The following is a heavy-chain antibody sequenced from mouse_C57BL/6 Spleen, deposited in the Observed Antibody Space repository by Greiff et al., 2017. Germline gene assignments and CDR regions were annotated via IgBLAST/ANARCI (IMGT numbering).Heavy chain of an antibody. V-gene: IGHV1-82*01. CDR3: VITTVVADYFDY. Sequence: QVQLKESGPELVKPGASVKISCKASGYAFSSSWMNWVKQRPGKGLEWIGRIYPGDGDTNYNGKFKGKATLTADKSSSTAYMQLSSLTSEDSAVYFCVITTVVADYFDYWGQGTTLTVSS. J-gene: IGHJ2*01. CDR1: GYAFSSSW. D-gene: IGHD1-1*01. CDR2: IYPGDGDT.